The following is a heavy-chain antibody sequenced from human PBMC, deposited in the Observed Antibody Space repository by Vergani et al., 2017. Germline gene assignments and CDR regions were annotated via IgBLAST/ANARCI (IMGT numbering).Heavy chain of an antibody. V-gene: IGHV4-59*01. CDR1: GGSMSGYY. CDR3: GREQVVVVPAAIHWRWFDP. J-gene: IGHJ5*02. Sequence: QVRLQESGPGLVKPSETLSLTCSVSGGSMSGYYWSWIRQPPGKELEWIGYMYHSGSTNYNPSLETRVTISGDTSKNQFSLKLNSVTAADTAVYYCGREQVVVVPAAIHWRWFDPWGQGTLVTVSS. CDR2: MYHSGST. D-gene: IGHD2-2*02.